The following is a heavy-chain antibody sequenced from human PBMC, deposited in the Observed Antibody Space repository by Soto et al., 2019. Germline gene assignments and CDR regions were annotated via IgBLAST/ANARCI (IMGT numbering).Heavy chain of an antibody. V-gene: IGHV3-53*02. D-gene: IGHD6-13*01. CDR1: GFTVSSNY. CDR2: IYSGGGT. Sequence: EVQLVETGGGLIQPGGSLRLSCAASGFTVSSNYMSWVRQAPGKGLEWGSVIYSGGGTYYADSVKGRFTISRDNSKNTLYLQMNSLRAEDTAVYYCASDPGIAAAGTADLYYYYGMDVWGQGTTVTVSS. J-gene: IGHJ6*02. CDR3: ASDPGIAAAGTADLYYYYGMDV.